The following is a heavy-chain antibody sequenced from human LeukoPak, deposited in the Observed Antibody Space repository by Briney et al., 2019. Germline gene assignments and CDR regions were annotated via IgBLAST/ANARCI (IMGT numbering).Heavy chain of an antibody. CDR2: ISYDGSNK. CDR3: AKDRIVVVPAARRGGMDV. D-gene: IGHD2-2*01. Sequence: PGESLRLSCAASGFTFSSYGMHWVRQAPGKGLEGVAVISYDGSNKYYADSEKGRFTISRDNSKNTLYLQMNSLRAEDTAVYYCAKDRIVVVPAARRGGMDVWGKGTTVTVSS. V-gene: IGHV3-30*18. J-gene: IGHJ6*04. CDR1: GFTFSSYG.